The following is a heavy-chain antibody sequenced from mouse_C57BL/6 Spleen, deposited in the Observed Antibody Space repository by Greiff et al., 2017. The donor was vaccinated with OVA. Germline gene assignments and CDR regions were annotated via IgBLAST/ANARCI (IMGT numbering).Heavy chain of an antibody. D-gene: IGHD1-1*01. CDR1: GYTFTSYW. J-gene: IGHJ4*01. CDR3: ARPYGSSSLYAMDY. CDR2: IDPNSGGT. Sequence: QVHVKQPGAELVKPGASVKLSCKASGYTFTSYWMHWVKQRPGRGLEWIGRIDPNSGGTKYNEKFKSKATLTVDKPSSTAYMQLSSLTSEDSAVYYCARPYGSSSLYAMDYWGQGTSVTVSS. V-gene: IGHV1-72*01.